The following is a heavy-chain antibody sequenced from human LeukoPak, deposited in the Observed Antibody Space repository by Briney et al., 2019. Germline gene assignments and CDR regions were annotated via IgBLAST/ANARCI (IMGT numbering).Heavy chain of an antibody. D-gene: IGHD1-26*01. CDR2: ISYDGSNK. Sequence: GGSLRLSCAASGFTFSSYAMHWVRQAPGKGLEWVAVISYDGSNKYYADSVKGRFTISRDNSKNTLYLQMNSLRAEDTAVYYCARGSGNYYDFDYWGQGTLVTVSS. J-gene: IGHJ4*02. CDR1: GFTFSSYA. V-gene: IGHV3-30-3*01. CDR3: ARGSGNYYDFDY.